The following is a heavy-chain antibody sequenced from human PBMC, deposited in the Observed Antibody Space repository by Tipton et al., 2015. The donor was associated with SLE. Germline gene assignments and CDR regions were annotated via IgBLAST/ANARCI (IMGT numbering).Heavy chain of an antibody. V-gene: IGHV1-8*01. D-gene: IGHD2-2*01. CDR1: GYTFTSYD. CDR3: ARGPVGPAAYYYYYMDV. Sequence: QVQLVQSGAEVTEPGASVKVSCKASGYTFTSYDINRVRQATGQGLEWMGWMNPNSGNTGYAQKFQGRVTMTRNTSISTAYMELSSLRSEDTAVYYCARGPVGPAAYYYYYMDVWGKGTTVTVSS. J-gene: IGHJ6*03. CDR2: MNPNSGNT.